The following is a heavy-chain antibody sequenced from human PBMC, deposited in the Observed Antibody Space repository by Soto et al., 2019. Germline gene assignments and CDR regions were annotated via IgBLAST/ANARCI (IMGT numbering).Heavy chain of an antibody. CDR2: IYWDDDK. D-gene: IGHD6-19*01. J-gene: IGHJ2*01. CDR1: GFSLSTSGVG. Sequence: QITLKESGPTLVKPTQTLTLTCTFSGFSLSTSGVGVGWIRQPPGKALEWLALIYWDDDKRYSPSLKSRLTITKDTSKNQVVLTMTNMDPVDTATYYCALLSVAGQPKGAGTHWYFDLWGRGTLVTVSS. CDR3: ALLSVAGQPKGAGTHWYFDL. V-gene: IGHV2-5*02.